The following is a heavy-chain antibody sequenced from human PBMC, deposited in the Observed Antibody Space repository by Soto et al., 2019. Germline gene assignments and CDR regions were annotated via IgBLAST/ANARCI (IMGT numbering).Heavy chain of an antibody. CDR1: GYTFTSYG. J-gene: IGHJ5*02. D-gene: IGHD1-1*01. CDR3: ARSGATTLNWCDP. V-gene: IGHV1-18*01. Sequence: VQLVQSGAEVKKPGASVKVSCKASGYTFTSYGISWVRQAPGQGLEWMGWISAYEGNTNYTQKLQGRVTMTTTPSTSTAYMELRSLRSNDTAVYYCARSGATTLNWCDPWGKGTLVTVSS. CDR2: ISAYEGNT.